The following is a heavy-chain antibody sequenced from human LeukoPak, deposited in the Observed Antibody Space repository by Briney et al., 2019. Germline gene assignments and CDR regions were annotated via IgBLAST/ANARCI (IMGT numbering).Heavy chain of an antibody. CDR3: ARPHTYGSGGSRPFHI. V-gene: IGHV5-51*01. Sequence: PGESLKISCKGSGYSFTSYWIGWVRQMPGKGLEWMGIIYPGDSDTRYSPSFQGQVTISADKSISTTFLQWSSLKASDTAMYYCARPHTYGSGGSRPFHIWGQGTMVTVSS. D-gene: IGHD3-10*01. CDR1: GYSFTSYW. CDR2: IYPGDSDT. J-gene: IGHJ3*02.